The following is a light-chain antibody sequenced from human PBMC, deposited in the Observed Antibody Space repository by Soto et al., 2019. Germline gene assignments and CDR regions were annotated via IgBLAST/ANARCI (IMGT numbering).Light chain of an antibody. Sequence: QSVLIQPASVSGSPGQSITISCTGTSSDVGVYNYVSWYQHHPGKAPKLMIYDVSNRPSGVSNRFSGSKSGNTASLIISGLQAEDEADYYCSSYTSSSTLSTYVFGTGTKVTVL. J-gene: IGLJ1*01. V-gene: IGLV2-14*03. CDR2: DVS. CDR3: SSYTSSSTLSTYV. CDR1: SSDVGVYNY.